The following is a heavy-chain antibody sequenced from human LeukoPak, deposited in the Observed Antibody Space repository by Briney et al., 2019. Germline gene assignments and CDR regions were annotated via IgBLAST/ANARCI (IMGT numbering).Heavy chain of an antibody. D-gene: IGHD2-21*02. CDR3: ARGIHPLWVVTAIYYYYYYYMDV. J-gene: IGHJ6*03. Sequence: GASVKVSCKASGYTFTSYDINWVRQATGQGLEWMGWMNPNSGNTGYAQKFQGRVTMTRNTSISTAYMELSSLRSEDTAVYYCARGIHPLWVVTAIYYYYYYYMDVWGKGTTVTVSS. V-gene: IGHV1-8*01. CDR1: GYTFTSYD. CDR2: MNPNSGNT.